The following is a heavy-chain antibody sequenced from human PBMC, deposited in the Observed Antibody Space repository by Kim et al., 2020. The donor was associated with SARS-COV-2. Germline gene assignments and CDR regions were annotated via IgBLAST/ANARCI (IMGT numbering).Heavy chain of an antibody. CDR2: INAGGNT. CDR1: GYTFITYV. D-gene: IGHD2-15*01. V-gene: IGHV1-3*01. CDR3: ARATPTVDY. Sequence: ASVKVSCKASGYTFITYVIHWVRQAPGQRLEWMGWINAGGNTKYSQNFQGRITITRDSSASTAYLELSSLRSEDTAVYYCARATPTVDYWGQGTLVTVSS. J-gene: IGHJ4*02.